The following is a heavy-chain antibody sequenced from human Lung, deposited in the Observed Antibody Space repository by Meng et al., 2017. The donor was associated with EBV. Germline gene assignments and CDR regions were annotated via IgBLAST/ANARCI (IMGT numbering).Heavy chain of an antibody. V-gene: IGHV3-53*01. CDR3: ARDERGSYGFDY. J-gene: IGHJ4*02. D-gene: IGHD1-26*01. CDR1: GFTVSSSY. Sequence: EVELGVSGGGVIQPGGSLRLSCAASGFTVSSSYMNWVRQAPGKGLEWVSVLYRGGNTYYADSVKGRFTISRDNSKNTLYLQMNSLRAEDTAVYYCARDERGSYGFDYWGQGTLVTVSS. CDR2: LYRGGNT.